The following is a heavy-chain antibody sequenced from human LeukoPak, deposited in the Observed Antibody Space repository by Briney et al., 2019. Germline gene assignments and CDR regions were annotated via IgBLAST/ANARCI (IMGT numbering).Heavy chain of an antibody. Sequence: SETLSLTCAVYGGSFSGYYWSWIRQPPGKGLEWIGEINHSGSTNYNPSLKSRVTISEDTSKNQFSLKLSSVTAADTAVYYCARGRYYDFWSGYNYYYYGMDVWGQGTTVTVSS. J-gene: IGHJ6*02. D-gene: IGHD3-3*01. CDR2: INHSGST. V-gene: IGHV4-34*01. CDR1: GGSFSGYY. CDR3: ARGRYYDFWSGYNYYYYGMDV.